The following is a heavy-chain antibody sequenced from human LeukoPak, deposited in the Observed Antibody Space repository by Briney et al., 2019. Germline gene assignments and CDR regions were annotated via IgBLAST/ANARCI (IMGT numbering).Heavy chain of an antibody. V-gene: IGHV3-21*01. CDR1: GFTFSTYT. Sequence: GGSLTLSCAASGFTFSTYTMNWVRQAPGKGLEWVSSISTRNTYIYYADSVKGRFTISRDNANNSLFLQMNNLTAADTAVYYCARAIAVTGGRGDYWGQGTLVTVSS. D-gene: IGHD6-19*01. CDR3: ARAIAVTGGRGDY. CDR2: ISTRNTYI. J-gene: IGHJ4*02.